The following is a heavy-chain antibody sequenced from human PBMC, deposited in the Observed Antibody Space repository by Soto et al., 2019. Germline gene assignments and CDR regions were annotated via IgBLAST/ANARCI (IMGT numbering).Heavy chain of an antibody. D-gene: IGHD2-21*02. CDR1: GDTFTDYY. CDR2: VNPSGGHT. CDR3: ARGGHVVVVTAALDY. Sequence: QVQLMQSGAEVKKPGASVKVSCKASGDTFTDYYIHWVRQAPGQGLEWMGTVNPSGGHTTYAQHFLGRVTMTRDTSTSTLSMELTSLTYDDTAIYYRARGGHVVVVTAALDYWGQGTLVTVSS. J-gene: IGHJ4*02. V-gene: IGHV1-46*01.